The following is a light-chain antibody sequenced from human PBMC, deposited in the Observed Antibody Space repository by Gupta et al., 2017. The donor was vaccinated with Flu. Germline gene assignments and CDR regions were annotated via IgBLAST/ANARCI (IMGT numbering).Light chain of an antibody. V-gene: IGKV1-5*03. J-gene: IGKJ1*01. CDR2: MAS. Sequence: PSTLSASVGDRVTITCRARQSVATWLAWYQQKPGKAPILLIYMASKLDSGVPSRFSGSGSGTQFTLTISSLQPDDFATYYCRQYNNHPWTFGQGTKVEI. CDR1: QSVATW. CDR3: RQYNNHPWT.